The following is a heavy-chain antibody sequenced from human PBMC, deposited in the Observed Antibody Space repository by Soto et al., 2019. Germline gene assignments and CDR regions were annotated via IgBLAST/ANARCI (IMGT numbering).Heavy chain of an antibody. CDR2: ISYDGIKK. V-gene: IGHV3-30*18. CDR1: GFSFSQYC. CDR3: SKYSPPYYIFWSNYPTTEYFFDY. Sequence: GGSLRLSCIASGFSFSQYCINWVRQAPCKGLEWVSIISYDGIKKSDADSVKGRFTISRDNYKNTVYLQMNSLRPEDTAVYYCSKYSPPYYIFWSNYPTTEYFFDYCGQGAQVTVSS. J-gene: IGHJ4*02. D-gene: IGHD3-3*01.